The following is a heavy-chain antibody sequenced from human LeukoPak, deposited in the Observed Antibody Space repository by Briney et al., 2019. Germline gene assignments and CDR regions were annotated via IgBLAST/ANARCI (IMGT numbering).Heavy chain of an antibody. J-gene: IGHJ4*02. CDR3: AKEDGTYGSGSYYPGY. V-gene: IGHV3-30*18. D-gene: IGHD3-10*01. Sequence: GGSLRLSCAASGFTFSSYGMHWVRQAPGKGVEWVAVISSDGSNKYYADSVKGRFTISRDNYKKTLYLQMNSLRAEDTAVYYCAKEDGTYGSGSYYPGYWGQGTLVTVSS. CDR1: GFTFSSYG. CDR2: ISSDGSNK.